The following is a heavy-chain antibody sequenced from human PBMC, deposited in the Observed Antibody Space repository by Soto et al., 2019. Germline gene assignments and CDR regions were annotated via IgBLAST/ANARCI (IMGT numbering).Heavy chain of an antibody. J-gene: IGHJ3*02. CDR3: AKDLRRITARPLRGAFDI. Sequence: GGSLRLSCAASGFTFSSYAMSWVRQAPGKGLEWVSAISGSGGSTYYADSVKGRFTISRDNSKNTLYLQMNSLRAEDTAVYYYAKDLRRITARPLRGAFDIWGQGTMVTVSS. V-gene: IGHV3-23*01. CDR1: GFTFSSYA. CDR2: ISGSGGST. D-gene: IGHD6-6*01.